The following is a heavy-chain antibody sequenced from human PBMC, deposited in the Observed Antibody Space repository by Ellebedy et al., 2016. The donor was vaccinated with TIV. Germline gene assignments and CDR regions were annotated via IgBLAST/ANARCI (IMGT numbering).Heavy chain of an antibody. CDR1: GGSIYTYY. CDR3: ARGVFGGHYDSGGRIVHFDY. J-gene: IGHJ4*02. D-gene: IGHD3-22*01. V-gene: IGHV4-59*01. Sequence: MPGGSLRLSCTVSGGSIYTYYWSWIRQPPGKGLEWIGYIHYSGSTNYNPSLKSRVTIALDTSKHQFSLRLNSVTAADTAVYYCARGVFGGHYDSGGRIVHFDYWGQGTLVPVSS. CDR2: IHYSGST.